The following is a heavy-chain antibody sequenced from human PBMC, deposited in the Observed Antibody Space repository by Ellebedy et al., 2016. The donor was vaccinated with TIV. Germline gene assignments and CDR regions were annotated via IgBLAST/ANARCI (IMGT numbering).Heavy chain of an antibody. Sequence: AASVKVSCKASGGTFSSYAISWVRQAPGQGLEWMGRIIPFLGIANDAQKFQGRVTITADKSTSTAYMELSSLRSEDTAVYYCARDLDYYDSTTDYWGQGTLVTVSS. V-gene: IGHV1-69*04. J-gene: IGHJ4*02. CDR1: GGTFSSYA. D-gene: IGHD3-22*01. CDR2: IIPFLGIA. CDR3: ARDLDYYDSTTDY.